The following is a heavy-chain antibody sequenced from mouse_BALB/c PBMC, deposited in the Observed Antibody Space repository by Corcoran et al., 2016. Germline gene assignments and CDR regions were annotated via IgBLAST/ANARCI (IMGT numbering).Heavy chain of an antibody. CDR3: ARCYDYDDYAMDY. J-gene: IGHJ4*01. CDR2: IDPANGNT. Sequence: EVQLQQSGAELVKPGASVKLSCTASGFNIKDTYMHWVKQRPEQGLEWIGRIDPANGNTKYDPKFQGKATITADTSSNTAYLQLSSLTSEDTAVYYCARCYDYDDYAMDYWGQGTSVTVSS. D-gene: IGHD2-4*01. V-gene: IGHV14-3*02. CDR1: GFNIKDTY.